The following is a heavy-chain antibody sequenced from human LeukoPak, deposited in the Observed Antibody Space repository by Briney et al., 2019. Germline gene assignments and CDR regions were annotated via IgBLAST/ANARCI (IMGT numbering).Heavy chain of an antibody. CDR3: AKEPSLYGPNDY. V-gene: IGHV3-23*01. CDR1: GFSFTTYA. CDR2: ISGSGGGI. Sequence: GGSLRLSCAASGFSFTTYAMSWVRQAPGKGLEWVSTISGSGGGIYYADSVKGRFIISRDNSENTLSLQMSSLRAEDTAIYYCAKEPSLYGPNDYWGQGTLVTVSS. D-gene: IGHD4-17*01. J-gene: IGHJ4*02.